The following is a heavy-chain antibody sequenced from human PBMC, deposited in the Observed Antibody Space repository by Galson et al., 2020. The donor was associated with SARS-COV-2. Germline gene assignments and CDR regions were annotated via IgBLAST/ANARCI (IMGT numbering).Heavy chain of an antibody. J-gene: IGHJ4*02. CDR3: ARRGVDILTGFDY. D-gene: IGHD3-9*01. CDR2: IYPSGST. Sequence: SETLSLTCAVSGYSISSGYYWGWIRQPPGKGLEWIGSIYPSGSTYYNPSLKSRVTISVDTSKNQFSLKLSSVTAADTAVYYCARRGVDILTGFDYWGQGTLVTVSS. CDR1: GYSISSGYY. V-gene: IGHV4-38-2*01.